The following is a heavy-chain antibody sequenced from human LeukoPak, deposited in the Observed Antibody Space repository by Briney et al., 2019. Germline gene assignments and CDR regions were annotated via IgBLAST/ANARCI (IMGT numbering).Heavy chain of an antibody. V-gene: IGHV3-43*01. CDR3: AKDRAVAGNGYYYYYMDV. Sequence: GGSLRLSCAASGFTFDDYTMHWVRPAPGKGLEWVSLISWDGGSTYYADSVKGRFTISRDNSKNSLYLQMNSLRTEDTALYYCAKDRAVAGNGYYYYYMDVWGKGTTVTVSS. CDR2: ISWDGGST. J-gene: IGHJ6*03. D-gene: IGHD6-19*01. CDR1: GFTFDDYT.